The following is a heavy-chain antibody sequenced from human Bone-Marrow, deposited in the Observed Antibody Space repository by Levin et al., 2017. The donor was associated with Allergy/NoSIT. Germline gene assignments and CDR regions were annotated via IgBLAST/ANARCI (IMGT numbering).Heavy chain of an antibody. CDR1: GFTLSNTE. CDR2: ICSSGDRI. V-gene: IGHV3-48*03. CDR3: ARDSHSQGRRFGP. J-gene: IGHJ5*02. Sequence: GGSLRLSCAASGFTLSNTEMNWLRQPPGKGLEWLSYICSSGDRIHYRDSVEGRFTTSRDNAKNSLFLQMTSLRVEDTAVYYCARDSHSQGRRFGPWGQGTLVIV.